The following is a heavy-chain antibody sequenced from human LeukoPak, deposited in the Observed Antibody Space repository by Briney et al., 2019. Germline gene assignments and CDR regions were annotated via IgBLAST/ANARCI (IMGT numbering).Heavy chain of an antibody. Sequence: SETLSLTCTVSGGSISSYYWSWIRQPPGKGLEWIGYIYYSGSTDYNPSLKSRVTISVDTSKNQFSLKLSSVTAADTAVYYCASHPYGQRRWFDPWGQGTLVTVSS. CDR2: IYYSGST. J-gene: IGHJ5*02. D-gene: IGHD2-2*01. CDR3: ASHPYGQRRWFDP. CDR1: GGSISSYY. V-gene: IGHV4-59*12.